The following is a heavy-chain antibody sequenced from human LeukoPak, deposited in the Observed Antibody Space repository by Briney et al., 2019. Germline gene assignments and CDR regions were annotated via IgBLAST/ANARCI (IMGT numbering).Heavy chain of an antibody. V-gene: IGHV3-48*03. D-gene: IGHD3-10*01. J-gene: IGHJ6*03. Sequence: GGSLRLSCAASGFTFSSYEMNWVRQAPGKGLEWVSYISSSGSTIYYADSVKGRFTISRDNAKNSLYLQMNSLRAEDTALYHCARGSEVLLWFANYYYYMDVWGKGTTVTISS. CDR1: GFTFSSYE. CDR2: ISSSGSTI. CDR3: ARGSEVLLWFANYYYYMDV.